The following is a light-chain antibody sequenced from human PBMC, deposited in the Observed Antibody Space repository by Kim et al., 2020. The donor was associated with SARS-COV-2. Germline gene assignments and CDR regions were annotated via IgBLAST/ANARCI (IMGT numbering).Light chain of an antibody. CDR2: DVT. J-gene: IGLJ3*02. V-gene: IGLV2-11*03. CDR3: CSFAGSYTLV. CDR1: SSDVGNYKY. Sequence: GQSGTISCTGTSSDVGNYKYVSWYQQHPGKAPKVMIYDVTKRPSGVPDRFSGSKSGNTASLTISGLQAEDEADYYCCSFAGSYTLVFGGGTQLTVL.